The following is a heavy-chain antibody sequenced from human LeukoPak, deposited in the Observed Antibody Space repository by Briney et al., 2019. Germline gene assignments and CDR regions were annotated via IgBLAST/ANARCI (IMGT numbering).Heavy chain of an antibody. J-gene: IGHJ4*02. CDR2: INPNSGGT. Sequence: ASVKVSCKASGYTFTGYYMHWVRQAPGQGLEWMGRINPNSGGTNYAQKFQGRVTMTRDTSISTAYMELSRLRSDDTAVYYCARGGKYYYDSSGYYPFDYWGQGTLVTVSS. CDR1: GYTFTGYY. D-gene: IGHD3-22*01. V-gene: IGHV1-2*06. CDR3: ARGGKYYYDSSGYYPFDY.